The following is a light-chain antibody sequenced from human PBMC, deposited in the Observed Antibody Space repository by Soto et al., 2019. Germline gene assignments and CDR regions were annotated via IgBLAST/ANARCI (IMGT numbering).Light chain of an antibody. CDR2: DAS. V-gene: IGKV3-15*01. CDR3: QQYNNWPRT. Sequence: EIGITKSPATLSVSPGERDTPSCRASQSVSSNLAWYQQKPGQAPRLLIYDASTRATGIPARFSGSGSGTEFTLTISSLQSEDFAIYYCQQYNNWPRTFGQGTKV. J-gene: IGKJ1*01. CDR1: QSVSSN.